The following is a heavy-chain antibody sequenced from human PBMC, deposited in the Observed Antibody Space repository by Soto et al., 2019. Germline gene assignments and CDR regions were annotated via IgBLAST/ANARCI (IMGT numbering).Heavy chain of an antibody. V-gene: IGHV4-30-2*01. Sequence: SETLSLTCAVSGGSISSGGYSWSWIRQPPGKGLEWIGYIYHSGSTYYNPSLKSRVTISADRSKNQFSLKLSSVTAADAAVYYCDRVKEGIQLWLGEFDYWGQGNLVTVS. CDR1: GGSISSGGYS. CDR3: DRVKEGIQLWLGEFDY. CDR2: IYHSGST. D-gene: IGHD5-18*01. J-gene: IGHJ4*02.